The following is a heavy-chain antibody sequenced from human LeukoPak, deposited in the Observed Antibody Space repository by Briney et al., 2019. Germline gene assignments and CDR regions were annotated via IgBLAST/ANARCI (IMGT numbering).Heavy chain of an antibody. CDR3: ARESEAAAGIDY. Sequence: GASVKVSCKASGYTFTSYDINWVRQATGQGLEWMGWMNPNSGNTGYAQKFQGRVTITRNTSISTAYMELSSLRSEDTAVYYCARESEAAAGIDYWGQGTLVTVSS. CDR1: GYTFTSYD. J-gene: IGHJ4*02. CDR2: MNPNSGNT. V-gene: IGHV1-8*03. D-gene: IGHD6-13*01.